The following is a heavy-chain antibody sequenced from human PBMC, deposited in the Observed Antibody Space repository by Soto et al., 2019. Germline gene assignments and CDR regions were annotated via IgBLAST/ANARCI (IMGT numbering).Heavy chain of an antibody. V-gene: IGHV1-24*01. CDR2: FDPEGDEK. CDR1: GHALTELS. J-gene: IGHJ4*02. CDR3: ATAIYGDSSYFDY. Sequence: ASVKLSWKFSGHALTELSRHCVLQAPGKVLDWRRGFDPEGDEKLHAQTFEGRVTMTEDPSTDTAYMELRSLRSEDTAVYYCATAIYGDSSYFDYWGQGPLVTVSS. D-gene: IGHD4-17*01.